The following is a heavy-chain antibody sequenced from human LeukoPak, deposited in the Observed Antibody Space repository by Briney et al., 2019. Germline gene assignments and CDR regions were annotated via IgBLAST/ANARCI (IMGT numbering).Heavy chain of an antibody. CDR3: AKGTQFGSTHWFDP. J-gene: IGHJ5*02. V-gene: IGHV3-30-3*01. D-gene: IGHD3-16*01. CDR1: TFTFSSYA. CDR2: ISFDGSKD. Sequence: PGGSLRLSCATSTFTFSSYAMHWVRQAPGKGLEWVAVISFDGSKDYFADSVKGRFTISRDNSKNTLYLQMNSLRAEDTAVYYCAKGTQFGSTHWFDPWGQGTLVTVSS.